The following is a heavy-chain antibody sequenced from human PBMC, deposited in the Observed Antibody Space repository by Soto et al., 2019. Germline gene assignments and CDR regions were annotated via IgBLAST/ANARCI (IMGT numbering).Heavy chain of an antibody. D-gene: IGHD1-7*01. V-gene: IGHV2-5*02. Sequence: QITLKESGPTLVKPTQTLTLTCTFSGFSLTTYGVGVGWIRQPPGKALQWLALIYWDDDKRYCPSLKSRLTITKDTSKNQVVLTMTNMDPVDTATYFCAHRLTLHSDWNYGRFDYWGQGTLVTVSS. J-gene: IGHJ4*02. CDR2: IYWDDDK. CDR3: AHRLTLHSDWNYGRFDY. CDR1: GFSLTTYGVG.